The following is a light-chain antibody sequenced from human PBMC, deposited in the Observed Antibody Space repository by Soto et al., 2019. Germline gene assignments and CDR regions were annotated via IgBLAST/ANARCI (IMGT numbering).Light chain of an antibody. CDR1: QRVSSN. CDR3: QQYNNWPLT. Sequence: EIVMTQSPATLSVSPGERATLSCRASQRVSSNLAWYQQKPGQAPRLLIYGASTRATGIPARFSGSGSGTEFTHTISSLQSEDFAVYYCQQYNNWPLTFGGGTKVEIK. J-gene: IGKJ4*01. V-gene: IGKV3-15*01. CDR2: GAS.